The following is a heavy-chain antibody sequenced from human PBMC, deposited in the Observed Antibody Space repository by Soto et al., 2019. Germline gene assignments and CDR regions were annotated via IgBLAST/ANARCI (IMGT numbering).Heavy chain of an antibody. CDR2: INAYNGNT. CDR3: VRVLPPFDP. CDR1: GYTFTSYG. V-gene: IGHV1-18*01. Sequence: QVQLVQSGAEVKKPGASVKVSCKASGYTFTSYGISWVRQDPGQELEWLGWINAYNGNTNYSQKLQGRVTMITDTSTRTAYMELTSLSSDATAVYYCVRVLPPFDPWGKVTLVTVSS. J-gene: IGHJ5*02.